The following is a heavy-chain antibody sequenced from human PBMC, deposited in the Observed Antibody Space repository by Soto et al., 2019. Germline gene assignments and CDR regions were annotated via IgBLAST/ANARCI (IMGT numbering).Heavy chain of an antibody. Sequence: GGSLRLSCADSGFTVTGNYMSWVRQAPGKGLEWVSIIYISDSTYYADSVKGRFTISRDNSKNTLYLQMNSLRVEDTAVYYCARGGPGTDVPFDYWGQGTLVTVSS. J-gene: IGHJ4*02. CDR2: IYISDST. V-gene: IGHV3-53*01. D-gene: IGHD1-1*01. CDR3: ARGGPGTDVPFDY. CDR1: GFTVTGNY.